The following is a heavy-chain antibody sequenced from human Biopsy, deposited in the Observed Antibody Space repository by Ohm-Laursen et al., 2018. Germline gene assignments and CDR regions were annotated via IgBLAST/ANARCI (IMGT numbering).Heavy chain of an antibody. D-gene: IGHD6-13*01. Sequence: SETLSLTCAVYGGSFNGYFWSWIRQPPGKGLEWIGDITQSGSTNYSPSLKSRVTISVDMAKKQFSLSLRSGTAADTAVYYCARVPLPGIGAAYQGRFLYGMDVWGQGTTVSVSS. V-gene: IGHV4-34*01. J-gene: IGHJ6*02. CDR2: ITQSGST. CDR1: GGSFNGYF. CDR3: ARVPLPGIGAAYQGRFLYGMDV.